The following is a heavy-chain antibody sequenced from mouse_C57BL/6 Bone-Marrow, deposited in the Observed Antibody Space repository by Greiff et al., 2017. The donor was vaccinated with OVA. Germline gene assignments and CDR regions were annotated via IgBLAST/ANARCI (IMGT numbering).Heavy chain of an antibody. V-gene: IGHV1-18*01. J-gene: IGHJ3*01. Sequence: VQLKPSGPELVQPGASVTIPCTASGYTFTDYYMDWVKQSPGKSLEWIGYINPNNGGTIYNQKFKGKATFTVDKSSSTAYMERRSLTSEDTAVYYCARGGTWAWCAYWGQGTLVTVSA. CDR3: ARGGTWAWCAY. CDR1: GYTFTDYY. D-gene: IGHD3-3*01. CDR2: INPNNGGT.